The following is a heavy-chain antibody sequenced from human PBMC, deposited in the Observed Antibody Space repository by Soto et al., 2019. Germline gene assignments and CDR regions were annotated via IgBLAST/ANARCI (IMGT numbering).Heavy chain of an antibody. CDR1: GGSISSPHDY. CDR3: ARRGESTNWYIVDIPLDF. CDR2: IYYSGSS. Sequence: SETLSLTCTVSGGSISSPHDYWGWIRQSPGRGLEWIASIYYSGSSYYNPSLKSRITISVDTSKNQFSLNLTSVTAADTATYYCARRGESTNWYIVDIPLDFWGQGTPVTVSS. D-gene: IGHD2-15*01. V-gene: IGHV4-39*07. J-gene: IGHJ4*02.